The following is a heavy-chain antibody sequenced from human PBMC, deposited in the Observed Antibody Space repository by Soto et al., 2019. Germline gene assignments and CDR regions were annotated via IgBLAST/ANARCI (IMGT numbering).Heavy chain of an antibody. Sequence: SETLSLTCTVSGGSISTYYWSWIRQPPGKGLEWIGYIYYSGSTNSNPSLKGRVTISEDTSKNQLSLKLSSVTAADTAVYFCARDAGGRGNGAFDIWGQGTMVTVSS. CDR3: ARDAGGRGNGAFDI. CDR1: GGSISTYY. CDR2: IYYSGST. V-gene: IGHV4-59*01. J-gene: IGHJ3*02. D-gene: IGHD3-16*01.